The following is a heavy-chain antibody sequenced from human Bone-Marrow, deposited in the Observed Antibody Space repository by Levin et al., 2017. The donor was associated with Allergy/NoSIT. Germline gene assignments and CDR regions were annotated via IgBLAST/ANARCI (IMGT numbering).Heavy chain of an antibody. CDR1: GGPFSSYA. D-gene: IGHD1-26*01. V-gene: IGHV1-69*05. J-gene: IGHJ4*02. CDR3: ARGRNSGSYFFDS. CDR2: IIPIFNTL. Sequence: SVKVSCKASGGPFSSYAIHWVRQAPGQRLEWMGGIIPIFNTLYYGQKFHGRVNFTTDESTSTAYMELSSLNSGDTAVYYCARGRNSGSYFFDSWGQGTLVTVSS.